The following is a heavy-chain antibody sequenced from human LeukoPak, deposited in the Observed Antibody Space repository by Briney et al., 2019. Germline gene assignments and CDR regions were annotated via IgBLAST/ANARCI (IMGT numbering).Heavy chain of an antibody. J-gene: IGHJ4*02. D-gene: IGHD6-19*01. CDR2: MNPNSGNT. V-gene: IGHV1-8*01. CDR1: GYSFTSYD. Sequence: ASVKVSCKASGYSFTSYDINWVRQATGQGLEWVGSMNPNSGNTDYAQKLQGRITMTRSTSISTAYMGLSSLRAEDTAVYYCARGYSSGWYRKGLWFDYWGQGTLVTVSS. CDR3: ARGYSSGWYRKGLWFDY.